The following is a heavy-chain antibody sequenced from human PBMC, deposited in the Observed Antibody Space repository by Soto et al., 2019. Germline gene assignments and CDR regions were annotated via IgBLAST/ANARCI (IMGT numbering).Heavy chain of an antibody. CDR1: GDSISDYY. Sequence: SETLSLTCSVSGDSISDYYWSWIRQPAGKGLEWIGRIHTSGSTTYNPSLKSRVTMSVDTSRNQFSLNLKSVTAADTAVYFCAREMDVPMSRDYFDCWGQGALVTVSS. J-gene: IGHJ4*02. CDR3: AREMDVPMSRDYFDC. CDR2: IHTSGST. D-gene: IGHD3-10*02. V-gene: IGHV4-4*07.